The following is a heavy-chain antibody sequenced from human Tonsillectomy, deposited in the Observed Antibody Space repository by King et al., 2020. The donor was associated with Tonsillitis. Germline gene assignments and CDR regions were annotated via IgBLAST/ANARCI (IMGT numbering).Heavy chain of an antibody. CDR1: GFTFSSYW. D-gene: IGHD3-16*01. J-gene: IGHJ5*02. CDR2: IKQDGSVK. V-gene: IGHV3-7*01. Sequence: VQLVESGGGLVQPGGSLRLSCAASGFTFSSYWMSWVRQAPGKGREWVANIKQDGSVKYYVDSVKGRFTISRDNSKNSLYLEMNSLRGEETAVYYCARVGGWGWFDPWGQGTLVTVSS. CDR3: ARVGGWGWFDP.